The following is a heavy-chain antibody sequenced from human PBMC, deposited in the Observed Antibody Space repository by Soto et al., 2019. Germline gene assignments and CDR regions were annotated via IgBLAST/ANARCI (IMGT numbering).Heavy chain of an antibody. D-gene: IGHD2-15*01. J-gene: IGHJ4*02. CDR1: GITFGSRA. CDR2: ISDGGDLI. V-gene: IGHV3-23*01. CDR3: AKRQGTGLAAKNFDF. Sequence: XGSLRLSCVASGITFGSRAMSWVRQAPGKGLEWVSGISDGGDLIYYADSVKGRFSMSRDNSENMLYLQMTNLRAEDTAIYFCAKRQGTGLAAKNFDFWGQGTLVTVSS.